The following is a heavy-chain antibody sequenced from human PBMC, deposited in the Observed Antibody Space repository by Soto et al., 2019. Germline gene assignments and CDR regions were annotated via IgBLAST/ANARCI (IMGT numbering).Heavy chain of an antibody. D-gene: IGHD3-22*01. CDR3: AMITMIHSFDP. Sequence: QVQLVQSGAEVKKPGSSVKVSCKASGGTFRSNGISWVRQAPGQGLEWLGGFIPIVHTASYAQTFRGRVTITADESTTTAYMELSSLRSEDTAVYYCAMITMIHSFDPWGQGTLVTVSS. CDR2: FIPIVHTA. J-gene: IGHJ5*02. V-gene: IGHV1-69*01. CDR1: GGTFRSNG.